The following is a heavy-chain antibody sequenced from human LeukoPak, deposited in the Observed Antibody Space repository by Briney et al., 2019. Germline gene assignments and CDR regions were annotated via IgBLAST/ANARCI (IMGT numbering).Heavy chain of an antibody. CDR2: IYYSGST. CDR3: AREPALNWFDP. D-gene: IGHD2-15*01. CDR1: GGSISSGGYY. Sequence: PSETLSLTCTVSGGSISSGGYYWSWIRQHPGKGLEWIGYIYYSGSTYYNPSLKSRVTISVDTSKNQFSLKLSFVTAADTAVYYCAREPALNWFDPWGQGTLVTVSS. V-gene: IGHV4-31*03. J-gene: IGHJ5*02.